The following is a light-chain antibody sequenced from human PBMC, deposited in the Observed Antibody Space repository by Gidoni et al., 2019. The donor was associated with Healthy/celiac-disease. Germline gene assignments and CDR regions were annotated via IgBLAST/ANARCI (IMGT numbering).Light chain of an antibody. CDR2: GAS. Sequence: EIVLTQSPGTLSLSPGERATLSSRASQIVSSSYLAWYQQKPGQAPRLLIYGASSRATGIPDRFSGSGSGTDFTLTISRLEPEDFAVYYCQQYGSSPLTFGPGTKVDIK. V-gene: IGKV3-20*01. J-gene: IGKJ3*01. CDR3: QQYGSSPLT. CDR1: QIVSSSY.